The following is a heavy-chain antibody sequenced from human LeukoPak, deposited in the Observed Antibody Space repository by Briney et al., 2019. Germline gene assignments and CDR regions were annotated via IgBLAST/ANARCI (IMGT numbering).Heavy chain of an antibody. CDR2: IYYSGST. Sequence: PSETLSLTCTVSGGSISSGGYYWSWIRQHPGKGLEWIGYIYYSGSTYYNPSLKSRVTISVGTSKNQFSLKLSSVTAADTAVYYCVINLRGVGWFDPWGQGTLVTVSP. J-gene: IGHJ5*02. V-gene: IGHV4-31*03. D-gene: IGHD2-8*01. CDR3: VINLRGVGWFDP. CDR1: GGSISSGGYY.